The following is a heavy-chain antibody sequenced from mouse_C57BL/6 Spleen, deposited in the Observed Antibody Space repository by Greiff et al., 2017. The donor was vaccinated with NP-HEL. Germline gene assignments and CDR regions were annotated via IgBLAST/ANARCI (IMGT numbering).Heavy chain of an antibody. Sequence: VQLVESGAELVKPGASVKISCKASGYAFSSYWMHWVKQRPGQGLEWIGQIYPGDGDTNYNGKFKGKATLTADKSSSTAYMQLSSLTSEDSAVYFCARGDYGSSYAMDYWGQGTSVTVAS. J-gene: IGHJ4*01. CDR3: ARGDYGSSYAMDY. V-gene: IGHV1-80*01. D-gene: IGHD1-1*01. CDR1: GYAFSSYW. CDR2: IYPGDGDT.